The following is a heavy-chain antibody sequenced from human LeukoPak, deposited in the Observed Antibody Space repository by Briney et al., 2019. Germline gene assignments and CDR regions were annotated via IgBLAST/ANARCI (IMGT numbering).Heavy chain of an antibody. CDR2: IIPIFGTA. V-gene: IGHV1-69*13. J-gene: IGHJ4*02. CDR1: GGTFSSYA. CDR3: ARPDTTKYDYVWGSYRS. D-gene: IGHD3-16*02. Sequence: ASVKVSCKASGGTFSSYAISWVRQAPGQGLEWMGGIIPIFGTANYAQKFQGRVTITADESTSTAYMELSSLSSEDTAVYYCARPDTTKYDYVWGSYRSWGQGTLVTVSS.